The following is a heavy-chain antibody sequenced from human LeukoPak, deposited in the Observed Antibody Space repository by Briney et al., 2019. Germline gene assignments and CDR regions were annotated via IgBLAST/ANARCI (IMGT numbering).Heavy chain of an antibody. CDR1: GFTFGSYG. CDR2: ITTTGATT. D-gene: IGHD3-22*01. Sequence: PGRSLRLSCAASGFTFGSYGMSWGRQAPGKGVEWVSFITTTGATTSYADSGKGGFTISRDNLRNTLYMQMNSLTDEDTALYYCTIMHGYYDGSGYCVQWGQGTLVTVSS. V-gene: IGHV3-23*01. CDR3: TIMHGYYDGSGYCVQ. J-gene: IGHJ4*02.